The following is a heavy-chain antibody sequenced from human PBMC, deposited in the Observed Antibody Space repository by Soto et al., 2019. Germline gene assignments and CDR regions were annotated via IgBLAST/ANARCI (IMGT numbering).Heavy chain of an antibody. J-gene: IGHJ4*02. CDR2: INAGNGNT. Sequence: GASAKVSCKASGYTFTSYAMHWVRQAPGQGLEWMGWINAGNGNTKYSQKFQGRVTITRDTSASTAYMELSSLRSEDTAVYYCARDYPRCSSTSCYVVSLTIFDYWGQGALVTVSP. V-gene: IGHV1-3*01. CDR1: GYTFTSYA. CDR3: ARDYPRCSSTSCYVVSLTIFDY. D-gene: IGHD2-2*01.